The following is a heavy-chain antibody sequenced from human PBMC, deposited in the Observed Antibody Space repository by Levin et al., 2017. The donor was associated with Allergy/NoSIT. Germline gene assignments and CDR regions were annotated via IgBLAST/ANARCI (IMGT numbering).Heavy chain of an antibody. D-gene: IGHD1-26*01. CDR3: SRDLSLGIPQGFDC. Sequence: PGGSLRLSCAASGFTFRSYSMNWVRQAPGKGLEWVSTISSTSSYIYHAESVKGRFTISRDNAKNSVYLQMSSLRAEDTAVYYCSRDLSLGIPQGFDCWGQGPLVTVSS. V-gene: IGHV3-21*01. CDR1: GFTFRSYS. CDR2: ISSTSSYI. J-gene: IGHJ4*02.